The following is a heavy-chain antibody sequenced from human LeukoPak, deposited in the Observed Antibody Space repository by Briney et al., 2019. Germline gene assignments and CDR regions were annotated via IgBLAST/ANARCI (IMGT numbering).Heavy chain of an antibody. D-gene: IGHD2-15*01. CDR1: GGTFSSHA. V-gene: IGHV1-69*13. Sequence: ASVKVSCKASGGTFSSHAISWVRQAPGQGLEWMGGIIPIFGTANYAQKFQGRVTITADESTSTAYMELSSLRSEDTAVYYCASNGGGGEQGILYYFDYWGQGTLVTVSS. J-gene: IGHJ4*02. CDR2: IIPIFGTA. CDR3: ASNGGGGEQGILYYFDY.